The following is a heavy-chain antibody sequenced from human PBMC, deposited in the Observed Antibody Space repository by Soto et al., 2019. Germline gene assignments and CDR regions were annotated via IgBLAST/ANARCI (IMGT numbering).Heavy chain of an antibody. J-gene: IGHJ6*02. D-gene: IGHD2-2*03. Sequence: QVQLVQSGPEVKKPGSSVKVSCMASGGTFSSYGISWVRQAPGQGLEGMGGIIPVFNTANYAQKFEGSLSITAYTSTNIAYMDLSSLSSEDTAVYYRARHRPRGMRVGYSPPLHGLDVWGQGTRVTGSS. CDR1: GGTFSSYG. CDR3: ARHRPRGMRVGYSPPLHGLDV. CDR2: IIPVFNTA. V-gene: IGHV1-69*06.